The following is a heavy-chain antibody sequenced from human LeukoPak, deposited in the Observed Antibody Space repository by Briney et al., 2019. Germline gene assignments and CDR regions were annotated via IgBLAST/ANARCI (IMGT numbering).Heavy chain of an antibody. CDR1: GYTFTSDD. D-gene: IGHD2-15*01. V-gene: IGHV1-8*01. CDR2: MNPNSGNT. Sequence: ASVKVSCKASGYTFTSDDVNWVRQATGQGLEWMGWMNPNSGNTGLAQKFQGRVTLTRDTSLSTAYMELSNLRSDDTAVYYCARDEVVAAPNYFGMVVWGQGTTVSVSS. CDR3: ARDEVVAAPNYFGMVV. J-gene: IGHJ6*02.